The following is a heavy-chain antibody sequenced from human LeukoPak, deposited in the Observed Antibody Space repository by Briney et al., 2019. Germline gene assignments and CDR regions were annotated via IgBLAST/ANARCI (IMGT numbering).Heavy chain of an antibody. CDR3: VRVSTGWNFDY. V-gene: IGHV1-2*02. J-gene: IGHJ4*02. CDR2: VGPYNGAS. D-gene: IGHD2-2*01. CDR1: GYIFTDHIHYY. Sequence: ASVKVSCEASGYIFTDHIHYYIHWERQAPGQGLELMGWVGPYNGASPSEQRFPGRITLTRDTSINTAYMELRSLMSDDTAVYYCVRVSTGWNFDYWGQGSLVTVSS.